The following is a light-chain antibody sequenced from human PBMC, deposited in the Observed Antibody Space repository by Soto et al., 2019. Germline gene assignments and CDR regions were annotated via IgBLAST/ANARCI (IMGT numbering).Light chain of an antibody. J-gene: IGLJ2*01. CDR2: EVT. V-gene: IGLV2-23*02. Sequence: QSALTQPASVSGSPGQSITISCTGTSSDVGGYNLVSWYQQHPGKAPKLMIYEVTKRPSGLSKRFSGSKSGNTASLTISGLQAEDEADYYCYSFAGSKFMVFGGGTKLTVL. CDR1: SSDVGGYNL. CDR3: YSFAGSKFMV.